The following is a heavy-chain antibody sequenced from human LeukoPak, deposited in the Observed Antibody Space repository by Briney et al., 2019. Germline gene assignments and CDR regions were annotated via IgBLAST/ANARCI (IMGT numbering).Heavy chain of an antibody. V-gene: IGHV4-59*08. Sequence: SETLSLTCTVSGGSISNYYWGWIRQPPGKGLEWIGYVYYTGSTNYNPSLKSRVTISVDTSKNQFSLNLTSVSAADTAMHYCARTYRSSSVDSWGQGTLVTVSS. CDR2: VYYTGST. CDR3: ARTYRSSSVDS. J-gene: IGHJ4*02. D-gene: IGHD6-6*01. CDR1: GGSISNYY.